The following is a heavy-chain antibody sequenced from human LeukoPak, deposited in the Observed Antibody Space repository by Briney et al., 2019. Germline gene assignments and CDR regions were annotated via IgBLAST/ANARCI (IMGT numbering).Heavy chain of an antibody. CDR2: INPNSGGT. V-gene: IGHV1-2*06. CDR3: AREGADIVVVVAATSEQAFDI. D-gene: IGHD2-15*01. J-gene: IGHJ3*02. Sequence: ASVKVSCKASGYTFTGYCMHWVRQAPGQGLELMGRINPNSGGTNYAQKFQGRVTMTRDTSISTAYMELSRLRSDDTAVYYCAREGADIVVVVAATSEQAFDIWGQGTMVTVSS. CDR1: GYTFTGYC.